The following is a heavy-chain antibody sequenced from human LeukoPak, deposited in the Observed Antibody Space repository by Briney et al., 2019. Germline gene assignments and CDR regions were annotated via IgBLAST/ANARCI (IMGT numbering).Heavy chain of an antibody. V-gene: IGHV3-23*01. J-gene: IGHJ4*02. CDR2: ISGSGGST. CDR3: AKLGAIVVGEN. Sequence: GGSLRLSCAASGFTFSSYAMTWVRQAPGKGLEWVSGISGSGGSTYYADSVKGRFTISRDNSKNTLYLQMNSLRAEDTAVYYCAKLGAIVVGENWGQGTLVTVSS. D-gene: IGHD3-22*01. CDR1: GFTFSSYA.